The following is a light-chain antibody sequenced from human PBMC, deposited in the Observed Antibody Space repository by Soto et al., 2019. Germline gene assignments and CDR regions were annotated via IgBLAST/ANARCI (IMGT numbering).Light chain of an antibody. CDR2: GAS. CDR1: QSVSSNY. J-gene: IGKJ4*02. CDR3: QPYGGSPAT. V-gene: IGKV3-20*01. Sequence: DIVLKQSPGTLSVSPGERATLSCRASQSVSSNYLAWDQQKPGQSPRLLVYGASSRATGVTDRFRASGSGTDFTLTISGLDHEEFAVDSCQPYGGSPATVGGGPKVEI.